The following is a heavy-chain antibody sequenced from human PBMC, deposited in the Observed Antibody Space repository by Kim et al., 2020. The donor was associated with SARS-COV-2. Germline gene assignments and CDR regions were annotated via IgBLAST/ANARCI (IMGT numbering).Heavy chain of an antibody. D-gene: IGHD3-10*01. CDR3: ARDLASRGGSYYDGYSYPLNDDYYFDL. J-gene: IGHJ2*01. Sequence: SETLSLTCTVSGGSIRSDNYYWGWIRQSPGKGLEWIGSVYYSGITYFQTSLTSRVTISVDTSKSQFYLNLKSVTAADTAVYYCARDLASRGGSYYDGYSYPLNDDYYFDLWGRGTLVTVSS. CDR2: VYYSGIT. V-gene: IGHV4-39*07. CDR1: GGSIRSDNYY.